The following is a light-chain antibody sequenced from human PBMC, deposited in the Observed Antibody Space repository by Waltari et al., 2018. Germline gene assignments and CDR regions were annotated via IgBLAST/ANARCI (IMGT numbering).Light chain of an antibody. Sequence: QLVLTQSPSASASLGASVKLTSTLSSGHSSNIIACLQQRPERGPRYLRKVNSDGSHSTGDDLPARFSGASSGAERYLTISSLQSEDEADYYCETGGHGTWVIGGGTKLTVL. CDR3: ETGGHGTWV. J-gene: IGLJ3*02. CDR1: SGHSSNI. V-gene: IGLV4-69*01. CDR2: VNSDGSH.